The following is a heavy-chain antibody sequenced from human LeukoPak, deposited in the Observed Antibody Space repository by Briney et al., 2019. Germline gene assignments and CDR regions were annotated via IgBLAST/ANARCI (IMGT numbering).Heavy chain of an antibody. Sequence: PSETLSLTCTVSGGSVSSGSYYWSWIRQPPGKGLEWIGYIYYSGSTNYNPSLKSRVTISVDTSKNQFSLKLSSVTAADTAVYYCARAQGYYDSPWYYGMDVWGQGTTVTVSS. CDR3: ARAQGYYDSPWYYGMDV. CDR2: IYYSGST. D-gene: IGHD3-22*01. J-gene: IGHJ6*02. CDR1: GGSVSSGSYY. V-gene: IGHV4-61*01.